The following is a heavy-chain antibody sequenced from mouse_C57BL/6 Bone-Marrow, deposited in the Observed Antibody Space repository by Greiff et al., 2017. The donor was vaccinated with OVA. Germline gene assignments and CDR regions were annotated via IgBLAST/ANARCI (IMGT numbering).Heavy chain of an antibody. D-gene: IGHD1-1*01. V-gene: IGHV1-64*01. J-gene: IGHJ4*01. CDR2: IHPNSGST. CDR1: GYTFTSYW. CDR3: ASTYGSSSRYYAMDY. Sequence: VQLQQPGAELVKPGASVKLSCKASGYTFTSYWMHWVKQRPGQGLEWIGMIHPNSGSTNYNEKFKSKATLTVDKSSSTAYMQLSSLTSEDSAVYCCASTYGSSSRYYAMDYWGQGTSVTVSS.